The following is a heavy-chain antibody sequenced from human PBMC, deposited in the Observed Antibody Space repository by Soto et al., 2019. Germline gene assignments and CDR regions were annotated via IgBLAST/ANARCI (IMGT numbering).Heavy chain of an antibody. CDR1: GGTFNSYA. CDR3: ARDEDYYGSGNHYYYYGMDV. D-gene: IGHD3-10*01. V-gene: IGHV1-69*12. J-gene: IGHJ6*02. CDR2: IIPIFGTA. Sequence: QVQLVQSGAEVKKPGSSVKVSCKASGGTFNSYAISWVRQAPGQGLEWMGGIIPIFGTANYAQKFQGRVTITADESTSTAYMELSSLRSEDTAVYYCARDEDYYGSGNHYYYYGMDVWGQGTTVTVSS.